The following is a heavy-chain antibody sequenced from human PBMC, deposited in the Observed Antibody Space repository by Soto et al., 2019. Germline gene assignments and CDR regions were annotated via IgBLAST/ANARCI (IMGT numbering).Heavy chain of an antibody. CDR3: ARSGYDDGDY. CDR2: ISAYNGET. V-gene: IGHV1-18*04. D-gene: IGHD3-9*01. CDR1: GYNFRSYG. J-gene: IGHJ4*02. Sequence: QVQLVQSGTELKKPGASVRVSCQASGYNFRSYGIAWVRQAPGQGLEWMGWISAYNGETNYAENLQGRVSMIRDTSTNTAYMDLTSLTSDDTAVYYCARSGYDDGDYWGQGTLVSVSS.